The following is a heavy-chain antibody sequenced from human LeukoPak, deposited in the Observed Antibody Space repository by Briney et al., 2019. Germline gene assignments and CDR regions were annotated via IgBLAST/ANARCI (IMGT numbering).Heavy chain of an antibody. Sequence: GGSLRLFCAASGFILSNLWMSWARQAPGKGLECVASIHQHGNEKYFVDSVRGRFTISRDNAKNSLYLQMSSLSAEDTAVYYCATRSGPLFEYWGQGTLVTVSS. J-gene: IGHJ4*02. D-gene: IGHD6-19*01. CDR2: IHQHGNEK. CDR1: GFILSNLW. V-gene: IGHV3-7*01. CDR3: ATRSGPLFEY.